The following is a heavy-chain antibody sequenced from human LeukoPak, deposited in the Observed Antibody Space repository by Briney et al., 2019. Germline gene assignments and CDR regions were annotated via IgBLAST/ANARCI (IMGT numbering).Heavy chain of an antibody. D-gene: IGHD3-10*01. J-gene: IGHJ4*02. CDR1: GGSISSYY. CDR3: ARGVSSGSDY. Sequence: SETLSLTCTVSGGSISSYYWSWIRQPPGKGLEWIGYIYDSGSTNYNPSLKSRVTISVDTSKNQFSLKLSSVTAADTAVYYCARGVSSGSDYWGQGTLVTVSS. CDR2: IYDSGST. V-gene: IGHV4-59*08.